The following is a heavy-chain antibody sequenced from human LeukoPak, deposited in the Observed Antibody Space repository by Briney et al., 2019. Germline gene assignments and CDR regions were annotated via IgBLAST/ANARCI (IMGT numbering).Heavy chain of an antibody. CDR2: ISSSSSYI. D-gene: IGHD1-26*01. V-gene: IGHV3-11*06. CDR3: ARVKGELRLHGFDI. CDR1: GFTFSDYY. J-gene: IGHJ3*02. Sequence: PGGSLRLSCAASGFTFSDYYMNWIRQALGKGLGWVSCISSSSSYIYYADSVKGRFTISRDNAKNSLYLQMNSLRAEDTAVYYCARVKGELRLHGFDIWGQGTMVTVSS.